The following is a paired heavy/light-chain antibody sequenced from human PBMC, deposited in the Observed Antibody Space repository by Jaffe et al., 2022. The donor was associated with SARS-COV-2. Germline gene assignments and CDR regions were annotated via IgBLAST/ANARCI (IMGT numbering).Light chain of an antibody. CDR1: SSDVGAYKY. CDR2: EVS. Sequence: QSALTQPPSASGSPGQSVTISCTGTSSDVGAYKYVSWYQQHPGKAPKLMIFEVSERPSGVPDRFSGSKSGNTASLTVSGLQAEDEADYYCSSYAGINNYVFGSGTKVTVL. V-gene: IGLV2-8*01. J-gene: IGLJ1*01. CDR3: SSYAGINNYV.
Heavy chain of an antibody. D-gene: IGHD3-22*01. CDR3: ARGTYQYDVNPHRPLFDD. CDR2: ISYDGGDK. J-gene: IGHJ4*02. Sequence: QVQLVESGGGVVQPGRSLRLSCAASGFNFHGYAMHWVRQAPGKGLDWVAVISYDGGDKKYADSVKGRFTISRDNSKNTLYLQMNSLRPEDTALYYCARGTYQYDVNPHRPLFDDWGQGTLVTVSS. V-gene: IGHV3-30*04. CDR1: GFNFHGYA.